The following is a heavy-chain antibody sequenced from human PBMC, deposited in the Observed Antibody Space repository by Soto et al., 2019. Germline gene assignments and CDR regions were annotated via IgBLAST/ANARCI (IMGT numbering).Heavy chain of an antibody. CDR2: INPGNGDT. V-gene: IGHV1-3*01. CDR3: ARNSYISGDDDSYYFDY. J-gene: IGHJ4*02. Sequence: ASVKVSCKASGYIFTRYAMHWVRQAPGQRPEWMGWINPGNGDTKYSEKLQGRVTFTRDTSATTIYMELSSLRSEGTALYYCARNSYISGDDDSYYFDYWGQGTPVTVSS. D-gene: IGHD2-21*02. CDR1: GYIFTRYA.